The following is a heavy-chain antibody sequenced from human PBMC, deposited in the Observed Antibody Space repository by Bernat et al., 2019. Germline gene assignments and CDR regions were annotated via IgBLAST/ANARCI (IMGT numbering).Heavy chain of an antibody. CDR2: IKEDGSEK. D-gene: IGHD6-13*01. Sequence: EVQLVESGGGLVQPGGSLRLSCAASGFTFSSYWMNWVHQAPGKGLEWVANIKEDGSEKYYVDSVKGRFIISRDNAKNSLYLQMNSLRAEDTAVYYCARVDSTSWYSRDYWGQGTLVTVSP. CDR3: ARVDSTSWYSRDY. J-gene: IGHJ4*02. V-gene: IGHV3-7*03. CDR1: GFTFSSYW.